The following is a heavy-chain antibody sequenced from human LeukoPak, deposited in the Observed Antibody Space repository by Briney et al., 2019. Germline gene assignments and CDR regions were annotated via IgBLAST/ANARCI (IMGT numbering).Heavy chain of an antibody. Sequence: GRSLRLSCATSGFNFGVVAMDWIRQAPGKGLEWVGFIRHREYGGTAEYAASVNGRFAISRDDSKSIVYLQMNDLRTEDTGVYSCARERPGDVDYWGLGGMVSV. V-gene: IGHV3-49*03. CDR2: IRHREYGGTA. D-gene: IGHD6-6*01. CDR3: ARERPGDVDY. CDR1: GFNFGVVA. J-gene: IGHJ4*02.